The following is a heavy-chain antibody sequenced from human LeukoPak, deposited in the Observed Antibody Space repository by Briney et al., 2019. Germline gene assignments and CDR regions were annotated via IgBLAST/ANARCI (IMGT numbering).Heavy chain of an antibody. Sequence: SETLSLTCIVSGGSVSSFYWSWIRQPPGKGLEWIGHIYYSGSTNYNPSLKSRVTISEDTSKNQFSLRLSSVTAADTAVYYCARRATINGNSCLDSWGQGTLVTVSS. CDR3: ARRATINGNSCLDS. J-gene: IGHJ4*02. CDR1: GGSVSSFY. D-gene: IGHD6-13*01. CDR2: IYYSGST. V-gene: IGHV4-59*08.